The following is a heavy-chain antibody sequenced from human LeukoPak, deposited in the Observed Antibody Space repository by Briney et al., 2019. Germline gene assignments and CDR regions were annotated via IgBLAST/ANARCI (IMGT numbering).Heavy chain of an antibody. CDR3: ARHDAAWNDVHWFDP. J-gene: IGHJ5*02. Sequence: PGGSLRLSCAASGFTFSSYTMNWVRQAPGKGLEWVSSISSSSSYINYADSVKGRFTISRDNANNSLYLQMGSLRAEDTAVYYCARHDAAWNDVHWFDPWGQGTLVTVSS. CDR2: ISSSSSYI. V-gene: IGHV3-21*01. CDR1: GFTFSSYT. D-gene: IGHD1-1*01.